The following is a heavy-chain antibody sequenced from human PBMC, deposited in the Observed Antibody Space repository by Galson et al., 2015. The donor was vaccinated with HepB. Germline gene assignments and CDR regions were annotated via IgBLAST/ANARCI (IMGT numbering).Heavy chain of an antibody. J-gene: IGHJ4*02. D-gene: IGHD2-21*02. CDR2: ISSNGGST. CDR3: VKSAQETYCGGDCYSGYFDY. Sequence: SLRLSCAASGFTFSSYAMHWVRQAPGKGLEYVSAISSNGGSTYYADSVKGRFTISRDNSKNTLYLQMSSLRAEDTAVYYCVKSAQETYCGGDCYSGYFDYWGQGTLVTVSS. V-gene: IGHV3-64D*06. CDR1: GFTFSSYA.